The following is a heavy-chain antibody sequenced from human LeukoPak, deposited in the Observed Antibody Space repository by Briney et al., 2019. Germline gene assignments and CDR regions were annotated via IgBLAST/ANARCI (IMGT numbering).Heavy chain of an antibody. V-gene: IGHV1-18*01. CDR1: GFSVTRYG. D-gene: IGHD5-12*01. Sequence: ASVKVSCKASGFSVTRYGITWVRQAPGQGLEWMGWISTYNGNTNYAQNLQGRVTMTADTSTSTAYIEPRSLISDDTAVYYCARGRGSTSRYWGQGTLVTVSS. CDR3: ARGRGSTSRY. CDR2: ISTYNGNT. J-gene: IGHJ4*02.